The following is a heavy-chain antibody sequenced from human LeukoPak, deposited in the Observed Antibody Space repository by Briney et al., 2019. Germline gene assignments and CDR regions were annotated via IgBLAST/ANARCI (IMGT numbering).Heavy chain of an antibody. CDR1: GFTFSDYY. CDR3: ARDAIDSSGFDFDY. CDR2: ISTSAGTI. Sequence: GGSLRFSCAASGFTFSDYYMTWIRQAPGKGLEWISYISTSAGTIYYADSVKGRFTISRDNAKNSLYLQMNSLRAEDTAVYYCARDAIDSSGFDFDYWGQGTLVTVSS. J-gene: IGHJ4*02. D-gene: IGHD3-22*01. V-gene: IGHV3-11*01.